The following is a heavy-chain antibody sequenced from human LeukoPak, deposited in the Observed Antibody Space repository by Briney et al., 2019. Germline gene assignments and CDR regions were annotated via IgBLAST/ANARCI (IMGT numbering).Heavy chain of an antibody. D-gene: IGHD1-1*01. J-gene: IGHJ4*02. CDR1: GGSISSSSYY. CDR2: IYYSGST. Sequence: PSETLSLTCTVSGGSISSSSYYWGWIRQPPGKGLEWIGSIYYSGSTYYNPSLKSRVTISVDTSKNQFSLKLSSVTAADTAVYYCARLVNGSFDYWGQGTLVTVSS. V-gene: IGHV4-39*01. CDR3: ARLVNGSFDY.